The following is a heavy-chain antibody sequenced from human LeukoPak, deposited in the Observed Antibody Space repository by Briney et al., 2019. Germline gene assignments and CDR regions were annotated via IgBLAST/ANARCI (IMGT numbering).Heavy chain of an antibody. Sequence: GGSLRLSCAASGFTFSSYAMHWVRQAPGKGLEWVAVISYDGSNKYYADSVKGRFTISRDNSKNTLYLQMNSLRAEDTAVYYCARGITAGGSFDQWGRGTLVIVSS. D-gene: IGHD6-13*01. V-gene: IGHV3-30-3*01. CDR2: ISYDGSNK. CDR1: GFTFSSYA. CDR3: ARGITAGGSFDQ. J-gene: IGHJ4*02.